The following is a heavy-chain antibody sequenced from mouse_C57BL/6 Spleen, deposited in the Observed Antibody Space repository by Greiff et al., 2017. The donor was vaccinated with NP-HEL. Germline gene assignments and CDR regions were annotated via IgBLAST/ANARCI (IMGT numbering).Heavy chain of an antibody. D-gene: IGHD2-1*01. J-gene: IGHJ4*01. CDR3: TYYGNYVAMDY. CDR1: GYTFTDYE. V-gene: IGHV1-15*01. CDR2: IDPETGGT. Sequence: LQESGAELVRPGASVTLSCKASGYTFTDYEMHWVKQTPVHGLEWIGAIDPETGGTAYNQKFKGKAILTADKSSSTAYMELRSLTSEDSAVYYCTYYGNYVAMDYWGQGTSVTVSS.